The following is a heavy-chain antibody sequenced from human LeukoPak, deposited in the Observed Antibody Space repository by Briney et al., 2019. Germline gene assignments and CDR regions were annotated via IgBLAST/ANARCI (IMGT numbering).Heavy chain of an antibody. CDR3: ASLPTDKWNYSD. V-gene: IGHV4-39*01. CDR1: GGSISSNRYY. CDR2: IYYSGST. D-gene: IGHD1-7*01. Sequence: SETLSLSCTVSGGSISSNRYYWGWIRQPPGKGLEWIGSIYYSGSTYYNPSLKSRVTISVDTSKSLFSLKLSSVTAADTAVYYCASLPTDKWNYSDWGQGTLVTVSP. J-gene: IGHJ4*02.